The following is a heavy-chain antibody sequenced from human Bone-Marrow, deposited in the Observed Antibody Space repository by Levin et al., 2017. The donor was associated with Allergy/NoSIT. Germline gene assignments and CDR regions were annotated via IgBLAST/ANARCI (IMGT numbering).Heavy chain of an antibody. CDR3: SRGDADGSGSHYGH. CDR2: ISAYTGNT. CDR1: FSPFPSSF. V-gene: IGHV1-18*01. D-gene: IGHD3-10*01. Sequence: ASVKVSFPFSFSPFPSSFLLFFLPSPFPGLEWMGWISAYTGNTNYAPRFQGRVTMTTDTSTSTAYMELRSLRSDDTAVYYCSRGDADGSGSHYGHWGQGTLVTVS. J-gene: IGHJ1*01.